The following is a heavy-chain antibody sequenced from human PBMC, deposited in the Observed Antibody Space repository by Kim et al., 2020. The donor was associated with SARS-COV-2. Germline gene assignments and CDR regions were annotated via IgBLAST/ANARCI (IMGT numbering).Heavy chain of an antibody. CDR2: IYYSGST. D-gene: IGHD3-3*01. J-gene: IGHJ6*01. V-gene: IGHV4-59*01. Sequence: SETLSLTCTVSGGSISSYYWSWIRQPPGKGLEWIGYIYYSGSTNYNPSLKSRVTISVDTSKHQFSLKLSSVTAADTAVYYCARLFYSAGLLDDYYYGMDVWGQGTTVTVSS. CDR3: ARLFYSAGLLDDYYYGMDV. CDR1: GGSISSYY.